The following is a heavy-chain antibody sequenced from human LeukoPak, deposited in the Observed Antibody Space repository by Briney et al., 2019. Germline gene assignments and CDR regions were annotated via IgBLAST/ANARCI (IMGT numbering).Heavy chain of an antibody. CDR3: ARADYDSAFDI. Sequence: SETLSLTCTVSGDSISSTSYYWGWIRQSPGKGLEWIGSIYHSGSTNYNPSLKSRVTISVDTSKNQFSLKLSSVTAADTAVYYCARADYDSAFDIWGQGTMVTVSS. D-gene: IGHD4-17*01. V-gene: IGHV4-39*07. CDR2: IYHSGST. CDR1: GDSISSTSYY. J-gene: IGHJ3*02.